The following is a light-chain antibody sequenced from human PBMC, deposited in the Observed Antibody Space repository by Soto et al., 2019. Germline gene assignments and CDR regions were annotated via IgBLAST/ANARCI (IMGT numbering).Light chain of an antibody. J-gene: IGKJ1*01. V-gene: IGKV1-6*01. CDR1: QGIRND. CDR3: LQDYNYPWT. CDR2: AAS. Sequence: AIQMPQSPCSLSASVGDRVTITCRASQGIRNDLGWYQQKPGKAPKLLIYAASSLQSGVPSRFSGSGSGTDFTLTISSPQPEDFATYYCLQDYNYPWTFGQGTKVDIK.